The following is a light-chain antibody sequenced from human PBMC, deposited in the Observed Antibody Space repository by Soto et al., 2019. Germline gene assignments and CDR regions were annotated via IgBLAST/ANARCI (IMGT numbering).Light chain of an antibody. Sequence: QSVLTQPASLSRSPGQSITISCPGTSSDASGYNSVSWYQHHPGKAPTLILYDVVDRPSGVSYRFSGSKSGNTASLTISGLQAVDEADYYCSSYTSSSASVFGTGTKGTGL. CDR2: DVV. V-gene: IGLV2-14*03. J-gene: IGLJ1*01. CDR1: SSDASGYNS. CDR3: SSYTSSSASV.